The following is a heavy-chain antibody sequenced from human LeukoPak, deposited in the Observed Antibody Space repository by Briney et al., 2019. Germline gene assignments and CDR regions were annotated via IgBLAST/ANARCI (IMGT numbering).Heavy chain of an antibody. V-gene: IGHV1-2*02. CDR2: INPNTGGT. J-gene: IGHJ5*02. CDR1: GYTFTDHY. CDR3: AREILQIAPLHLDP. Sequence: GASVKVSCKASGYTFTDHYIHWVRQAPGQGLQWMGWINPNTGGTNYPQKFQGRVTMTRDTSISTAYMELSRLISDDTAVYYCAREILQIAPLHLDPWGQGTLVTVSS. D-gene: IGHD1-26*01.